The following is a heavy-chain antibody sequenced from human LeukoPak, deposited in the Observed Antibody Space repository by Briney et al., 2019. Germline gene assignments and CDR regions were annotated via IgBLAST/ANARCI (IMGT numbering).Heavy chain of an antibody. CDR1: GFTFSNAW. D-gene: IGHD3-3*01. Sequence: GGSPRLSCAASGFTFSNAWMSWVRQAPGKGLEWVGRIKSKTDGGTTDYAAPVKGRFTISRDDSKNTLYLQMNSLKTEDTAVYYCTTDLWTAHYDFWSGYFYSDYWGQGTLVTVSS. V-gene: IGHV3-15*01. CDR3: TTDLWTAHYDFWSGYFYSDY. CDR2: IKSKTDGGTT. J-gene: IGHJ4*02.